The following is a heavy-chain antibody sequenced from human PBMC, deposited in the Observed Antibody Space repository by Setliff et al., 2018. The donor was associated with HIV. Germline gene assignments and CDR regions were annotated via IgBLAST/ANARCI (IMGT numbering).Heavy chain of an antibody. CDR1: GYTFANYA. D-gene: IGHD3-10*01. V-gene: IGHV7-4-1*02. J-gene: IGHJ3*02. Sequence: ASVKVSCKASGYTFANYALYWVRQAPGQGLQWLGWINTNTGNPTYAQGFTRRFVFSLDPSVRTTYLQITGLKAEDTAVYYCARGGDRMQIWSRFPFDIWGQGTMVT. CDR3: ARGGDRMQIWSRFPFDI. CDR2: INTNTGNP.